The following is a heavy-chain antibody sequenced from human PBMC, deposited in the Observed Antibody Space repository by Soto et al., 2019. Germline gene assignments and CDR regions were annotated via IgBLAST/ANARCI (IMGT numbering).Heavy chain of an antibody. CDR3: ARMVGRAFDF. Sequence: ASVKVSCKASGYTFTSYGISWVRQAPGQGLEWMGIINPSGGTTTYAQKFQGRVTMTRDTSTSTVYMELNSLRIDDTAIYYCARMVGRAFDFWGQGTMVTVSS. CDR1: GYTFTSYG. CDR2: INPSGGTT. D-gene: IGHD1-26*01. V-gene: IGHV1-46*01. J-gene: IGHJ3*01.